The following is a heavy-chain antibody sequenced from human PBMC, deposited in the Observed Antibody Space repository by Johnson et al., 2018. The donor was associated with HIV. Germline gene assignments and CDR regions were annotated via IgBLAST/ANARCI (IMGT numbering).Heavy chain of an antibody. Sequence: QMLLVESGGGVVQPGRSLRLSCAASGFTFSSYAMHWVRQAPGKGLEWVAVISYDGSNKYYADSVTGRFPISRDNSKNTLYLQMNSLGAEDTAVYYCARDSAGEISMGRWVIGIWGQGTMVTVSS. D-gene: IGHD3-10*01. CDR2: ISYDGSNK. CDR1: GFTFSSYA. J-gene: IGHJ3*02. CDR3: ARDSAGEISMGRWVIGI. V-gene: IGHV3-30*04.